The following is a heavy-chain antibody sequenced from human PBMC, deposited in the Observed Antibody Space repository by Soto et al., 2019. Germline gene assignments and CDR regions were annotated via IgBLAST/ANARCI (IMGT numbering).Heavy chain of an antibody. CDR2: ISSSSSYI. J-gene: IGHJ4*02. CDR3: ARGKYYDFWSGYYKELDY. CDR1: GFTFSSYS. V-gene: IGHV3-21*01. D-gene: IGHD3-3*01. Sequence: PGGSLRLSCAASGFTFSSYSMNWVRQAPGEGLEWVSSISSSSSYIYYADSVKGRFTISRDNAKNSLYLQMNSLRAEDTAVYYCARGKYYDFWSGYYKELDYWGQGTLVTVS.